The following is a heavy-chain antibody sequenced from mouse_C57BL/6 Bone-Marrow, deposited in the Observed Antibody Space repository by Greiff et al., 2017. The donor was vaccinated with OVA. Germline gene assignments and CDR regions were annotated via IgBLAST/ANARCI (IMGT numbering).Heavy chain of an antibody. CDR2: IDPEDGDT. CDR1: GFNIKDYY. CDR3: TTWRGNYRFAY. V-gene: IGHV14-1*01. D-gene: IGHD2-1*01. J-gene: IGHJ3*01. Sequence: VQLQQSGAELVRLGASVKLSCTASGFNIKDYYMHWVKQRPEQGLEWIGRIDPEDGDTEYAPKFQGKATMTADTSSNTAYLQLSSLTSEDTAVYYCTTWRGNYRFAYWGQGTLVTVSA.